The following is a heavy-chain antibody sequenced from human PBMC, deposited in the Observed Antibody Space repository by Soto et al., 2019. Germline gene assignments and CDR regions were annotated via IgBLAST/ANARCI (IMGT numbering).Heavy chain of an antibody. V-gene: IGHV4-59*01. CDR3: ARCGSGSYQLVNWFDP. Sequence: SETLSLTCTVSGGSISSYYWSWIRQPPGKGLEWIGYIYYSGSTNYNPSLKSRVTISVDTSKNQFSLKLSSVTAADTAVYYCARCGSGSYQLVNWFDPWGQGTLVTVSS. D-gene: IGHD3-10*01. CDR2: IYYSGST. J-gene: IGHJ5*02. CDR1: GGSISSYY.